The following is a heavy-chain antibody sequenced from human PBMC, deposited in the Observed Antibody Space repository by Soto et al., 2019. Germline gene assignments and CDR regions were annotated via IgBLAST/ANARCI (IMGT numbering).Heavy chain of an antibody. CDR1: GNPLMDYY. J-gene: IGHJ4*02. D-gene: IGHD3-16*02. Sequence: APCKASAKTSGNPLMDYYMNWVGQTPGQGLEWMXWXYXXXSXTXXXQXXXXRVTVTRDTSISTAYMELRRLRSDDTAVYYCARGPLRMGESSFEYWGQGTPV. CDR2: XYXXXSXT. V-gene: IGHV1-2*02. CDR3: ARGPLRMGESSFEY.